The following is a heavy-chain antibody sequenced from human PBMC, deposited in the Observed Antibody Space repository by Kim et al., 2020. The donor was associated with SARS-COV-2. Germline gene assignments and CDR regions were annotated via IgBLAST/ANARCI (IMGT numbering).Heavy chain of an antibody. CDR2: IYTSGST. CDR3: AREIAAAGSGLVNFDY. D-gene: IGHD6-13*01. CDR1: GGSISSYY. V-gene: IGHV4-4*07. Sequence: SETLSLTCTVSGGSISSYYWSWIRQPAGKGLEWIGRIYTSGSTNYNPSLKSRVTMSVDTSKNQFSLKLSSVTAADTAVYYCAREIAAAGSGLVNFDYWGQGTLVTVSS. J-gene: IGHJ4*02.